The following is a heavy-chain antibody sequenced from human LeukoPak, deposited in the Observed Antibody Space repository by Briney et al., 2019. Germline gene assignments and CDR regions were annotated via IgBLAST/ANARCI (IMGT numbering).Heavy chain of an antibody. CDR2: INAGNGNT. V-gene: IGHV1-3*03. CDR3: ARGHDSSGYYVY. D-gene: IGHD3-22*01. Sequence: ASVKVSCKASGYTLTSYAMHWVRQAPGQRLEWMGWINAGNGNTKYSQEFQGRVTITRDTSASTAYMELSSLRSEDMAVYYCARGHDSSGYYVYWGQGTLVTVSS. CDR1: GYTLTSYA. J-gene: IGHJ4*02.